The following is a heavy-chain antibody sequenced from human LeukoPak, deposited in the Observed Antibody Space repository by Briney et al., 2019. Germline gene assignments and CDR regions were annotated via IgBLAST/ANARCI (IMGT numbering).Heavy chain of an antibody. V-gene: IGHV1-18*01. D-gene: IGHD1-7*01. J-gene: IGHJ4*02. CDR3: ARDKKGITGTTPYFDY. CDR1: GYPFTSYG. CDR2: ISAYKGNT. Sequence: GASVKVSCKASGYPFTSYGISWVRQAPGQGLEWMGWISAYKGNTNYAQKLQGRVTMTTDTSTSTAYMELRSLRSDDTAVYYCARDKKGITGTTPYFDYWGQGTLVTVSS.